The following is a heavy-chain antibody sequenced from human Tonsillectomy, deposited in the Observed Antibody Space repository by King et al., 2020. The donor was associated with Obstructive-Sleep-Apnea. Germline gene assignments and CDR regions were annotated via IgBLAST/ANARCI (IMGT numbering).Heavy chain of an antibody. V-gene: IGHV5-10-1*03. CDR1: GYSFTSYW. Sequence: QLVQSGAEVKKPGESLRISCKGSGYSFTSYWITWVRQMPGKGLEWMGRIDPSDSYTNYSPSFQGHVTISADKSISTAYLQWSSLKASDTAMYYCARHRSTYDIVVVVAATGYNWFDPWGQGTLVTVSS. CDR3: ARHRSTYDIVVVVAATGYNWFDP. CDR2: IDPSDSYT. J-gene: IGHJ5*02. D-gene: IGHD2-15*01.